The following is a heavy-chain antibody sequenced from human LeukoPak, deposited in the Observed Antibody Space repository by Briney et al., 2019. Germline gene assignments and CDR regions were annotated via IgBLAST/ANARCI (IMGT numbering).Heavy chain of an antibody. D-gene: IGHD2-2*01. CDR1: GGSFSGYY. V-gene: IGHV4-34*01. CDR2: INHSGST. CDR3: ARVPYCSSTGCWGYFDY. J-gene: IGHJ4*02. Sequence: SETLSLACAVYGGSFSGYYWSWIRQPPGKGLEWIGEINHSGSTNYNPSLKSRVTISVDTSKNQFSLKLSSVTAADTAVYYCARVPYCSSTGCWGYFDYWGQGTLVTVSS.